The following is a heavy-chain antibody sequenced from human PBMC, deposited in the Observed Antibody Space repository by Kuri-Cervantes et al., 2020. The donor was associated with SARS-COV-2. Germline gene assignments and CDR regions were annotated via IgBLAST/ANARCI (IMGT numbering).Heavy chain of an antibody. V-gene: IGHV3-64*01. Sequence: GGSLRLSCAASGFTFSSYAMHWVRQAPGKGLEYVSAISSNGGSTYYANSVKGRFTISRDNSKNTLYLQMGSLRAEDTAIYYCARDRETFRLGDAFDIWGQGTMVTVSS. D-gene: IGHD3-3*01. CDR1: GFTFSSYA. CDR2: ISSNGGST. J-gene: IGHJ3*02. CDR3: ARDRETFRLGDAFDI.